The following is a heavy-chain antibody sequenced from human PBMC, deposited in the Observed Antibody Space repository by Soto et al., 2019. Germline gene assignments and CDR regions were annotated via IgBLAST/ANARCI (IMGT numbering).Heavy chain of an antibody. CDR3: ARHTQVGASNNWLDP. J-gene: IGHJ5*02. Sequence: GSLKISCKGSGYSFTSYWISWVRQMPGKGLEWMGRIDPSDSYTNYSPSFQVHVTISADKSLSTAYLQWSSLKASDTAMYYCARHTQVGASNNWLDPWGAGTMVTVYS. V-gene: IGHV5-10-1*01. CDR2: IDPSDSYT. CDR1: GYSFTSYW. D-gene: IGHD1-26*01.